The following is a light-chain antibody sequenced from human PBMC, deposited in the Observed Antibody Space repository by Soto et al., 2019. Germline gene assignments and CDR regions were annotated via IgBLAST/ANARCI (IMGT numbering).Light chain of an antibody. CDR1: QSVSSY. J-gene: IGKJ5*01. V-gene: IGKV3-11*01. CDR2: DAS. CDR3: QQRSNWPIT. Sequence: EIVLTHSPGTLSLSPGERATLSFRASQSVSSYLAWYQQKPGQAPRLLIYDASNRATGIPARFSGSGSGTDFTLTISSLEPEDFAVYYCQQRSNWPITFGHGTRLEIK.